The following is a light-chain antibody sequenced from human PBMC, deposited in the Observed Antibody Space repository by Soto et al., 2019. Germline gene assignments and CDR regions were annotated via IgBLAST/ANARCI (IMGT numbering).Light chain of an antibody. CDR1: DGPVTSNHY. J-gene: IGLJ2*01. V-gene: IGLV7-46*01. CDR2: DTT. CDR3: LLAYSGGRV. Sequence: QAVVTQEPSLTVSPGGTVTLTCGSSDGPVTSNHYPYWYQQRPGQVPRTLIYDTTNSKSWAPARFSGSLVGVKAALTLSGAQPEDEADYYCLLAYSGGRVFGGGTKLTVL.